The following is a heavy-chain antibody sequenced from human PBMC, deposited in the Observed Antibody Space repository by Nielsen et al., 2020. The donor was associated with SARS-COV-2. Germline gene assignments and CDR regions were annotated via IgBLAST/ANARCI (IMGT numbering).Heavy chain of an antibody. D-gene: IGHD2-2*01. CDR2: ISGSGGST. J-gene: IGHJ6*02. CDR1: GFTFSSYA. Sequence: GESLKISCAASGFTFSSYAMSWVRQAPGKGLEWVSAISGSGGSTYYADSVKGRFTISRDNSKNTLYLQMNSLRAEDTAVYYCAKVTRYCSSTSCYPLGMDVWGQGTTVTVPS. CDR3: AKVTRYCSSTSCYPLGMDV. V-gene: IGHV3-23*01.